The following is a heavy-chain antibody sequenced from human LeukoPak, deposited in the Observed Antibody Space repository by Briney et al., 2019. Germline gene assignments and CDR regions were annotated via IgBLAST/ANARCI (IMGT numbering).Heavy chain of an antibody. CDR1: GGSFSGYY. Sequence: PSETLSLTCAVYGGSFSGYYWSWIRQPPGKGLEWIGEINHSGSTNYNPSLKSRVTISVDTSKNQFSLKLSSVTAADTAVCYCARGGITMVQGVIRHWGQGTLVTVSS. J-gene: IGHJ4*02. V-gene: IGHV4-34*01. D-gene: IGHD3-10*01. CDR2: INHSGST. CDR3: ARGGITMVQGVIRH.